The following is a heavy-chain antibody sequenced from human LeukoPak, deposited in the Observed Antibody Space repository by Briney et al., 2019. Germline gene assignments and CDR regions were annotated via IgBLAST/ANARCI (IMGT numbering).Heavy chain of an antibody. CDR1: EFSVGSNY. Sequence: GGSLRLSCAASEFSVGSNYMTWVRQAPGKGLEWVSFIYSGGSTYYADSVKGRFTISRDNSKNTLYLQMNSLRAEDTAVYYCARDSGSYPPLYLDYWGQGTLVTVSS. J-gene: IGHJ4*02. V-gene: IGHV3-66*02. CDR2: IYSGGST. CDR3: ARDSGSYPPLYLDY. D-gene: IGHD1-26*01.